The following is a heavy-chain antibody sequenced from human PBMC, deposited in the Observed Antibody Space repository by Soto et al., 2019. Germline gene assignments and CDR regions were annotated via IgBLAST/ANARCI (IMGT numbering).Heavy chain of an antibody. Sequence: QVQLVESGGGVVQPGRSLRLSCAASGFTFSSYGMHWVRQAPGKGLEWVAVISYDGSNKYYADSVKGRFTISRDNSKNTLYLQMNRLRAEDTAVYYCAKEPVADGLDPYYYYYGMDVWGQGTTVTVSS. D-gene: IGHD2-15*01. CDR1: GFTFSSYG. J-gene: IGHJ6*02. CDR3: AKEPVADGLDPYYYYYGMDV. CDR2: ISYDGSNK. V-gene: IGHV3-30*18.